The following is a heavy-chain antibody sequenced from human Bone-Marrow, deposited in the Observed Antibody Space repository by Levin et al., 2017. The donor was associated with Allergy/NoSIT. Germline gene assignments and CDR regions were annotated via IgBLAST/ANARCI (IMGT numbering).Heavy chain of an antibody. CDR3: ARDKGGDWGIDFDY. CDR1: GFTFSTYN. V-gene: IGHV3-48*02. Sequence: AGGSLRLSCAASGFTFSTYNMNWVRQAPGKGLKWVSYISSSSSTIYYADSVKGRFTISRDNAKNSLYLQMNSLRDEDTAVYYCARDKGGDWGIDFDYWGQGTLVTVSS. D-gene: IGHD7-27*01. J-gene: IGHJ4*02. CDR2: ISSSSSTI.